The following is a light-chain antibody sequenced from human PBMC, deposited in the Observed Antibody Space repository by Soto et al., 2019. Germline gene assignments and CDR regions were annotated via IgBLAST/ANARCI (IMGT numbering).Light chain of an antibody. CDR3: QQYNSYPST. Sequence: EIQMTQSPSTLSESSGDRITLTCRASQSISSWLAWYQQKPGKAPKLLIYKASSLESGVPSRFSGSGSGTEFTLTISSLQPDDFATYYYQQYNSYPSTFGQGTKVAIK. CDR2: KAS. J-gene: IGKJ1*01. CDR1: QSISSW. V-gene: IGKV1-5*03.